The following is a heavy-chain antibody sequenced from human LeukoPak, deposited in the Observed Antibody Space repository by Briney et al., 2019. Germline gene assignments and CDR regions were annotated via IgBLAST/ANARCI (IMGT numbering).Heavy chain of an antibody. V-gene: IGHV4-34*01. CDR3: ARTRGFTVTTPWYYFDY. J-gene: IGHJ4*02. CDR1: GGSFSGYY. CDR2: INHSGST. Sequence: PSETLSLTCAVYGGSFSGYYWSWIRQPPGKGLEWIGEINHSGSTNYNPSHKSRVTISVDTSKNQFSLKLSSVTAAGTAVYYCARTRGFTVTTPWYYFDYWGQGTLVTVSS. D-gene: IGHD4-17*01.